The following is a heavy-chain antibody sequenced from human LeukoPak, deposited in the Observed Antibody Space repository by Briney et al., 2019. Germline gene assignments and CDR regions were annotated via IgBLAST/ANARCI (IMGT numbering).Heavy chain of an antibody. CDR1: GFIFSRYD. CDR2: IDTAGDT. Sequence: GGSLRLSCAASGFIFSRYDMHWVRQATGKGLEWVSAIDTAGDTYYPGSVKGRFTISRENAKNSLYLQMNSLRAGDTAVYYCVREGEAPARLDAFDIWGQGTMVTVSS. D-gene: IGHD1-26*01. CDR3: VREGEAPARLDAFDI. J-gene: IGHJ3*02. V-gene: IGHV3-13*01.